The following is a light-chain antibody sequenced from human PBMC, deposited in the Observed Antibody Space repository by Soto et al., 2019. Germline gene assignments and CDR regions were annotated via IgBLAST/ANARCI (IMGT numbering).Light chain of an antibody. J-gene: IGKJ1*01. Sequence: EIVLTQSPATLSLSPGERTTLSCRASQSVSSYLAWYQQKPGQAPRLLIYDASNRATGIPARFSGSGSWTEFTLTISSLEPEDFAVYYCQQRSNWPPWTFGQGTKVEIK. CDR1: QSVSSY. V-gene: IGKV3-11*01. CDR3: QQRSNWPPWT. CDR2: DAS.